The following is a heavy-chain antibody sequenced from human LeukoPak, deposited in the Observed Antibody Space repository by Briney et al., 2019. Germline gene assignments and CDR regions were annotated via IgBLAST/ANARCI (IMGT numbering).Heavy chain of an antibody. CDR1: GFTFSSYG. D-gene: IGHD2-21*02. CDR3: ARSLYCGGDCYLGAFDI. CDR2: ISYDGSNK. V-gene: IGHV3-30*03. Sequence: PGGSLRLSCAASGFTFSSYGMHWVRQAPGKGLEWVAVISYDGSNKYYADSVKGRFTISRDNSKNTLYLQMNSLRAEDTAVYYCARSLYCGGDCYLGAFDIWGQGTMVTVSS. J-gene: IGHJ3*02.